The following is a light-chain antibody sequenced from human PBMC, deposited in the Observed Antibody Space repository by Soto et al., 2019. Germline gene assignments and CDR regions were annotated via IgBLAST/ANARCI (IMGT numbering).Light chain of an antibody. CDR3: MQGTHWPCT. Sequence: DVVLTQSPLSLPVTLGQPASISCRSSQSLIHSDGSTYLSWFQQRPGQSPRRLNYEVSDRDSGVPDRFSGSGSGTDFELKISRVEAEDVGGYYCMQGTHWPCTLGQGTKVEIK. CDR2: EVS. J-gene: IGKJ1*01. CDR1: QSLIHSDGSTY. V-gene: IGKV2-30*02.